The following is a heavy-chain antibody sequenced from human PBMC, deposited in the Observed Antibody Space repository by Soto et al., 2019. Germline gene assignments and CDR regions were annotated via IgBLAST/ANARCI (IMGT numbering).Heavy chain of an antibody. Sequence: EVQLVESGGGLVQPGGSLRLSCAASGFTFSSYAMHWVRQAPGKGLEYVSAISSNGGSTYYANSVKGRFTISRDNSKNTLYLQMGSLRAEDMAVYYCARGVVVVVATYGMDVGGQGTTVTVSS. J-gene: IGHJ6*02. V-gene: IGHV3-64*01. CDR2: ISSNGGST. CDR1: GFTFSSYA. D-gene: IGHD2-15*01. CDR3: ARGVVVVVATYGMDV.